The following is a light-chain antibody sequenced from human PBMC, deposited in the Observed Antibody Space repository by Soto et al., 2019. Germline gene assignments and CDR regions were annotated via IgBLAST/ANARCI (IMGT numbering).Light chain of an antibody. V-gene: IGLV2-14*01. CDR2: EVT. CDR1: SGDIGSYTY. J-gene: IGLJ2*01. Sequence: QSALTQPASVSGSPGQSITISCTGTSGDIGSYTYVSWYQQYPGKAPKLPISEVTNRPSGVSNRFSGSKSGNTASLTISGLQAEDEAHYYCSSYTTNSPPVVFGGGTKLTVL. CDR3: SSYTTNSPPVV.